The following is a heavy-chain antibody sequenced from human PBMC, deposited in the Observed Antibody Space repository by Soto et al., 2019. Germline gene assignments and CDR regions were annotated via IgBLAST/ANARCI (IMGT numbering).Heavy chain of an antibody. CDR2: IYHSGST. Sequence: SETLSLTCAVSGGSISSSNWWSWVRQPPGKGLEWIGEIYHSGSTNYNLSLKSRVTISVDNFKNQFSLKLNSVTAADTAVYFCARGSTGLLDYWGQGTLVTVSS. D-gene: IGHD2-8*02. CDR1: GGSISSSNW. V-gene: IGHV4-4*02. CDR3: ARGSTGLLDY. J-gene: IGHJ4*02.